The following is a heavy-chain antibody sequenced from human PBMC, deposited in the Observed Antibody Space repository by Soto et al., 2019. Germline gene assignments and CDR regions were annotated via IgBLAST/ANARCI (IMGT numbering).Heavy chain of an antibody. V-gene: IGHV2-5*02. D-gene: IGHD6-19*01. CDR3: AHSISGWRGLRN. Sequence: QITLNESGPTLVQPTQPLTLTCTFSGFPLCTTVMGVGWIRQPPGKALEWLALLYWDDCERYSPSLKSRLTITKDTSKNQVVLTMTNMDPGDTGTYYGAHSISGWRGLRNWGQGTLVPVSS. J-gene: IGHJ4*02. CDR1: GFPLCTTVMG. CDR2: LYWDDCE.